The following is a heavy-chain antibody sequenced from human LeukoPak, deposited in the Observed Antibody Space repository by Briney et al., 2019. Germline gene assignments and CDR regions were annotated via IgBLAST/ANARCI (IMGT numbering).Heavy chain of an antibody. CDR2: INPSGGST. Sequence: VASVKVSCKASGYTFTSNYMHWVRQAPGQGLEWMGTINPSGGSTNYAQKFQGRATMTRDTSTSTVYMELSSLRSEDTAVYYCASDDYGDYHFDNWGQGTLVTVSS. J-gene: IGHJ4*02. CDR3: ASDDYGDYHFDN. V-gene: IGHV1-46*03. CDR1: GYTFTSNY. D-gene: IGHD4-17*01.